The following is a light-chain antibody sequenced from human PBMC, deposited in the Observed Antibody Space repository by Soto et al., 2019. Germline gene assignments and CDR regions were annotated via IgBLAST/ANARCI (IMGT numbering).Light chain of an antibody. J-gene: IGLJ7*01. Sequence: QSVLTQPPSVSGAPGQRVTISCTGSSSKIGAGYDVHWYQQLPGTAPKLLIYGNSNRPSGVPDRFSGSKSGTSASLAITGLEAEDEADYYCQSYDSSLSAVFGGGTQLTVL. CDR2: GNS. CDR3: QSYDSSLSAV. V-gene: IGLV1-40*01. CDR1: SSKIGAGYD.